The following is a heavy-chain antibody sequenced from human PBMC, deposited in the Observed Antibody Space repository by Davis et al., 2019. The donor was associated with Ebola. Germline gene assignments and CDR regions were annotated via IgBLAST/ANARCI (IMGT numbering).Heavy chain of an antibody. CDR2: ISGSATST. V-gene: IGHV3-48*04. J-gene: IGHJ4*02. CDR1: GFDFNNAW. CDR3: ARDAFSLSRYDTEDH. D-gene: IGHD3-9*01. Sequence: GESLKISCAASGFDFNNAWMNWVRQAPGKGLEWVSYISGSATSTFYADSVKGRFTISRDNARDSLYLQMDSLRVEDTAIYYCARDAFSLSRYDTEDHWGQGTLVTVSS.